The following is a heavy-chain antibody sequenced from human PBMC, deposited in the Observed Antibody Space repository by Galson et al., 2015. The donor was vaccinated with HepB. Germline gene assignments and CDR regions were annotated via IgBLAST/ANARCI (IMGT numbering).Heavy chain of an antibody. CDR1: GFTFSSYG. CDR2: ISSSSRYI. V-gene: IGHV3-21*01. CDR3: ARDEGSGWHYYYYGMDV. Sequence: SLRLSCAASGFTFSSYGMHWVRQAPGKGLEWVSSISSSSRYIYYADSVKGRFTISRDNAKNSLYLQMNSLRAEDTAVYYCARDEGSGWHYYYYGMDVWGQGTTVTVSS. D-gene: IGHD6-19*01. J-gene: IGHJ6*02.